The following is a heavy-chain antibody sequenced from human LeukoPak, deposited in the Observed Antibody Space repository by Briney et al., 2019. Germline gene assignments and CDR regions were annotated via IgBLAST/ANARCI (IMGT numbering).Heavy chain of an antibody. CDR3: ARGQYYDSSGYFY. Sequence: GGSLRLSCAASGFTFSSYGMHWVRQAPGRGLEWVAVIWYDGSNKYYADSVKGRFTISRDNSKNTLYLQMNSLRAEDTAVYYCARGQYYDSSGYFYWGQGTLVTVSS. CDR1: GFTFSSYG. CDR2: IWYDGSNK. D-gene: IGHD3-22*01. J-gene: IGHJ4*02. V-gene: IGHV3-33*01.